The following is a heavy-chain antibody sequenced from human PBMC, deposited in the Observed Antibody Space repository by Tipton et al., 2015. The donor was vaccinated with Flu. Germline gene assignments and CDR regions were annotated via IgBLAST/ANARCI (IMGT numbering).Heavy chain of an antibody. CDR2: IYYTGTT. Sequence: TLSLTYNVSGDSITNYYWSWIRQPPGKGLEWIGYIYYTGTTNYNPSLMSRVTISVDTSKNHLSLRLNSVTAADTAFYYGGVGITGYYFDSWGQGTLVTVSS. V-gene: IGHV4-59*01. CDR3: GVGITGYYFDS. CDR1: GDSITNYY. J-gene: IGHJ4*02. D-gene: IGHD1-26*01.